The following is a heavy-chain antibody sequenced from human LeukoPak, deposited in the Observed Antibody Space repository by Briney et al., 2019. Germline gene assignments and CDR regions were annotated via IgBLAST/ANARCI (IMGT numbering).Heavy chain of an antibody. CDR2: ISGSGGST. Sequence: GGSLRLSCAASGFTFSSYAMSWVRQAPGKGLEWVSAISGSGGSTYYADSVKGRFTISRDNSKNTLYLQMNSLRAEDTAVYYCAKARIFDYDILTGYSLTAPFDYWGQGTLVTVSS. CDR1: GFTFSSYA. D-gene: IGHD3-9*01. J-gene: IGHJ4*02. CDR3: AKARIFDYDILTGYSLTAPFDY. V-gene: IGHV3-23*01.